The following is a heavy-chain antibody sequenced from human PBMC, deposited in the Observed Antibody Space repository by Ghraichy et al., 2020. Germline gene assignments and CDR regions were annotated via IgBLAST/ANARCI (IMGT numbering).Heavy chain of an antibody. J-gene: IGHJ4*02. CDR1: GFSFPNYA. D-gene: IGHD4-23*01. CDR3: AKDYAYAEYSGLRWGPKVPPKLPDSPGIDS. Sequence: GGSLRLSCTASGFSFPNYALHWVRHTPGEGLEWLAVVSFDGTTKKYSDSVRGRFTIFRDNSRYSLFLQMNSLTIDDTATYYCAKDYAYAEYSGLRWGPKVPPKLPDSPGIDSWGQGVQVMVSS. V-gene: IGHV3-30-3*01. CDR2: VSFDGTTK.